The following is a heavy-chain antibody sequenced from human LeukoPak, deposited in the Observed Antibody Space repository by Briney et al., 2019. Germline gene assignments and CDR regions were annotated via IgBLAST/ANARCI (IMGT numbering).Heavy chain of an antibody. V-gene: IGHV1-69*04. J-gene: IGHJ2*01. Sequence: SVEVSCKASGGTFSSCVISWVRQAPGQGLEWMGKIIPMFGIANYAQKFQGRVTITADKSTSTVYMELSSLRSEDTAVYYCARGEYVVRGAYGYFDLWGRGTLVTVSS. CDR2: IIPMFGIA. D-gene: IGHD3-10*01. CDR3: ARGEYVVRGAYGYFDL. CDR1: GGTFSSCV.